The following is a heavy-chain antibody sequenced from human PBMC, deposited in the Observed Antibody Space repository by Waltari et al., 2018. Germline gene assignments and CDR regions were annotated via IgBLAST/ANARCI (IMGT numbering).Heavy chain of an antibody. Sequence: QVQLVQSGAEVKKPGASVKVSCKASGYTFTSYYMHWVRQAPGQGLEWMGIINPSGGSTSYAQKFQGRVTMTRDTSTSTVYMELSSLRSEDTAVYYCARVNRMLGYCSGGSCYSLGYWGQGTLVTVSS. D-gene: IGHD2-15*01. CDR3: ARVNRMLGYCSGGSCYSLGY. J-gene: IGHJ4*02. V-gene: IGHV1-46*01. CDR2: INPSGGST. CDR1: GYTFTSYY.